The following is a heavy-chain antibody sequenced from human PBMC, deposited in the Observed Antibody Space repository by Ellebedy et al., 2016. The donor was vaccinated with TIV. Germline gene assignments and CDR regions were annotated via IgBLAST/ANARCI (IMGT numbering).Heavy chain of an antibody. CDR2: IGTAGDT. CDR3: ARLASGSYFDY. D-gene: IGHD1-26*01. Sequence: GESLKISCAASGFTFSSYWMSWVRQATGKGLEWVSAIGTAGDTYYPGSVKGRFTISRENAKNSLYLQMNSLRAGDTAVYYCARLASGSYFDYWGQGTLVTVSS. CDR1: GFTFSSYW. V-gene: IGHV3-13*01. J-gene: IGHJ4*02.